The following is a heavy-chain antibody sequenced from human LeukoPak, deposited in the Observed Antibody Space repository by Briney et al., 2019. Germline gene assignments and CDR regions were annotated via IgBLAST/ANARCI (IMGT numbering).Heavy chain of an antibody. J-gene: IGHJ6*03. CDR1: GFTLSSYG. V-gene: IGHV3-30*02. CDR3: AASGRYSSSWYAYYMDV. CDR2: IRYDGSTK. Sequence: GGSLRLSCAASGFTLSSYGMHWVRQAPGKGLEWVAFIRYDGSTKYYADSVKGRFTISRDNSKNTLYLQMNSLRAEDTAVYYCAASGRYSSSWYAYYMDVWGKGTTVTVSS. D-gene: IGHD6-13*01.